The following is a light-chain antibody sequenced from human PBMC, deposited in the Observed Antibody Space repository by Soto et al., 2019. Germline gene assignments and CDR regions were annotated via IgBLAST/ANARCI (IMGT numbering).Light chain of an antibody. CDR3: QQRSNWWT. V-gene: IGKV1-12*01. CDR2: SAS. Sequence: DIQMTQSPSSVSASVGGRVTITCRASQGISKWLAWYQQKPGKGPNLLIYSASTLQRGVPSRFSGSGSGTDFTLTISSLEPEDFAVYYCQQRSNWWTFGQGTKVDIK. CDR1: QGISKW. J-gene: IGKJ1*01.